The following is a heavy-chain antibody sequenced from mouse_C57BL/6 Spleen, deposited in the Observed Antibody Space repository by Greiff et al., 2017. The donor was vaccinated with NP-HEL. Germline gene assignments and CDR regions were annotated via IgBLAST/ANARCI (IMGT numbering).Heavy chain of an antibody. CDR3: ARGANWDNYYAMDY. CDR1: GYTFTSYW. Sequence: VKQSCKASGYTFTSYWMHWVKQRPIQGLEWIGNIDPSDSETHYNQKFKDKATLTVDKSSSTAYMQLSSLTSEDSAVYYCARGANWDNYYAMDYWGQGTSVTVSS. J-gene: IGHJ4*01. V-gene: IGHV1-52*01. D-gene: IGHD4-1*01. CDR2: IDPSDSET.